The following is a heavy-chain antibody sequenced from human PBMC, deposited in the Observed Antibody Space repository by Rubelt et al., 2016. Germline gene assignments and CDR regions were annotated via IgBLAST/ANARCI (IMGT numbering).Heavy chain of an antibody. V-gene: IGHV4-39*07. CDR2: IYYSGST. CDR1: GGSISSSSYY. J-gene: IGHJ4*02. D-gene: IGHD3-3*01. Sequence: QLQLQESGPGLVKPSETLSLTCTVSGGSISSSSYYWGWIRQPPGKGLEWIGSIYYSGSTYYNPSLKSRVTISVDTSKNQFSLKLSSVTAADTAVYYCARVPAYAHYDFNYYFDYWGQGTLVTVSS. CDR3: ARVPAYAHYDFNYYFDY.